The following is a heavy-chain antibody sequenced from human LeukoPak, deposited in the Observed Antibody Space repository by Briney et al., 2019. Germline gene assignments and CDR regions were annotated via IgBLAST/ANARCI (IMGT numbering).Heavy chain of an antibody. Sequence: ASVKVSCKASGYTFTSYAMHWVRQAPGQRLEWMGWINAGNGNTKYSQKFQGRVTITRDTSASTAYMELSSLRSEDTAVYYCARSPLSPAPSYYYGMDVWGQGTTVTVSS. CDR1: GYTFTSYA. J-gene: IGHJ6*02. CDR3: ARSPLSPAPSYYYGMDV. V-gene: IGHV1-3*01. CDR2: INAGNGNT.